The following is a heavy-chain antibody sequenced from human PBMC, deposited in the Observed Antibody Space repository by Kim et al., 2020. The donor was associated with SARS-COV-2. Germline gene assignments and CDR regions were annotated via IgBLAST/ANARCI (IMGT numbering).Heavy chain of an antibody. D-gene: IGHD3-22*01. J-gene: IGHJ4*02. Sequence: GGSLRLSCAASGFTFSNAWMSWVRQAPGKGLEWVGRIKSKTDGGTTDYAAPVKGRFTISRDDSKNTLYLQMNSLKTEDTAVYYCTPDSSGYYRFGIPKFDYWGQGTLVTVSS. CDR1: GFTFSNAW. CDR3: TPDSSGYYRFGIPKFDY. V-gene: IGHV3-15*01. CDR2: IKSKTDGGTT.